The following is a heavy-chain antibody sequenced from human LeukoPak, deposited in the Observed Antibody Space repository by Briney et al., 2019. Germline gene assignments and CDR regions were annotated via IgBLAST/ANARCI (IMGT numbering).Heavy chain of an antibody. V-gene: IGHV3-30*02. J-gene: IGHJ4*02. CDR1: GFTFNNYG. CDR2: IRYDGSNK. CDR3: SKALFAGRQRHKDFDH. D-gene: IGHD1-1*01. Sequence: GGSLRLSCAASGFTFNNYGMHWVRQAPGKGLEWVAFIRYDGSNKYYADSVKGRFTISRDNSKNTLYVQMNSLRAEDTAVYYCSKALFAGRQRHKDFDHWGQGTLVTVSS.